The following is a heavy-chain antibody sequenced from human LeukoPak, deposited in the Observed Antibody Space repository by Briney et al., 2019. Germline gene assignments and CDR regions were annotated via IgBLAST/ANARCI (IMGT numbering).Heavy chain of an antibody. D-gene: IGHD1-26*01. CDR3: AKESSGSYLFDY. Sequence: GGSLRLSCAASGFTFSNYAMSWVRQAPGKGPEWVSSLSVGGGNTYYADSVKGRFTISRDNSKNTLYLQMNSLRVEDSAVYYCAKESSGSYLFDYWGQGTLATVSS. CDR2: LSVGGGNT. J-gene: IGHJ4*02. V-gene: IGHV3-23*01. CDR1: GFTFSNYA.